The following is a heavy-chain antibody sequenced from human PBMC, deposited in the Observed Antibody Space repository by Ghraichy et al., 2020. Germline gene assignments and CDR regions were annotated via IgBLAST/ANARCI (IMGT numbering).Heavy chain of an antibody. CDR1: GGSISSGSHY. D-gene: IGHD2-2*01. Sequence: ESLNISCTASGGSISSGSHYWGWIRQPPGKGLEWIGSLYYGGKSYYNPSLKSRVTITVDTSRNQLSLKLSSVTAADTAVYYCARHGYCTSDSCYARIGYWGQGTLVTVSS. V-gene: IGHV4-39*01. CDR2: LYYGGKS. J-gene: IGHJ4*02. CDR3: ARHGYCTSDSCYARIGY.